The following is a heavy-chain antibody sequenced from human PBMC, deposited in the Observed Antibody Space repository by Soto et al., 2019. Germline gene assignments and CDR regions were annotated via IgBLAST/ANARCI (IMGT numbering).Heavy chain of an antibody. CDR2: IYWDDDK. V-gene: IGHV2-5*02. D-gene: IGHD1-7*01. CDR3: AYRQDWNYRNNWFDP. CDR1: GFSLSTSGVG. J-gene: IGHJ5*02. Sequence: ASGPTLVNPTQTLTLTCTFSGFSLSTSGVGVGWIRQPPGKALEWLALIYWDDDKRYSPSLKSRLTITKDTSKNQVVLTMTNMDPVDTATYYCAYRQDWNYRNNWFDPWGQGTLVTVSS.